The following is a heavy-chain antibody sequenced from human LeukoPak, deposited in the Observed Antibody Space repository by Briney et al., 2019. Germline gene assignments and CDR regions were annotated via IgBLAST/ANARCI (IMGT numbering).Heavy chain of an antibody. D-gene: IGHD3-9*01. J-gene: IGHJ3*02. CDR1: GGSIRSYY. CDR3: ARGGITIFAFDI. V-gene: IGHV4-59*01. CDR2: IYYSGTT. Sequence: PSETLSLTCTVSGGSIRSYYWSWIRQPPGKGLEWIGYIYYSGTTNSNPSLKSRVTISVDTAKSQFSLKLNSVTAADTAVYYCARGGITIFAFDIWGQGTMVTVSS.